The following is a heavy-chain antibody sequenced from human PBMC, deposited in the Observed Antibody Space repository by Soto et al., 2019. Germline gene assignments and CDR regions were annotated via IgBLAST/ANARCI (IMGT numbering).Heavy chain of an antibody. D-gene: IGHD2-2*01. V-gene: IGHV3-30*18. CDR1: GFTFSSYG. CDR2: ISYDGSNK. J-gene: IGHJ5*02. CDR3: AKEKISTSCCNWFDP. Sequence: GGSLRLSCAASGFTFSSYGMHWVRQAPGKGLEWVAVISYDGSNKYYADTVKGRFTISRDNSKNTLYLQMNSLRAEDMAVYYFAKEKISTSCCNWFDPWGQGTLVTVSS.